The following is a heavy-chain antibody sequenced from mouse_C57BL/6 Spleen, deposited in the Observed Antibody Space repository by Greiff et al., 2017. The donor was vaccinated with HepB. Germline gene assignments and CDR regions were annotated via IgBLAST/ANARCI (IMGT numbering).Heavy chain of an antibody. V-gene: IGHV1-55*01. CDR1: GYTFTSYW. CDR2: IYPGSGST. Sequence: QVQLKQPGAELVKPGASVKMSCKASGYTFTSYWITWVKQRPGQGLEWIGDIYPGSGSTNYNEKFKSKATLTVDTSSSTAYMQLSSLTSEDSAVYYCARSRDYFGSTDFDYWGQGTTLTVSS. J-gene: IGHJ2*01. D-gene: IGHD1-1*01. CDR3: ARSRDYFGSTDFDY.